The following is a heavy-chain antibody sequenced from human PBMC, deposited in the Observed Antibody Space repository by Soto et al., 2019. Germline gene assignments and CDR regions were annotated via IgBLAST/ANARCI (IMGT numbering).Heavy chain of an antibody. Sequence: EVQLLESGGGLVQPGGSLRLSCAASGFTISTYSFTWVRQTPAKGPEWVSGISVTGDTTFYEDSVKGRFTISRDISKNTVYLQMHSLRVEDTAVYFCAKWSGYGDLWGQGTLVTVSS. CDR3: AKWSGYGDL. J-gene: IGHJ4*02. CDR1: GFTISTYS. CDR2: ISVTGDTT. D-gene: IGHD5-12*01. V-gene: IGHV3-23*01.